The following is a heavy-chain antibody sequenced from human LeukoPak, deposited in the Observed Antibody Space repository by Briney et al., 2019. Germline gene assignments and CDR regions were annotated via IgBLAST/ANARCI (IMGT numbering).Heavy chain of an antibody. CDR1: GFTFDDYG. CDR3: ARVYGAAAAGLYYFDY. CDR2: INWNGGST. V-gene: IGHV3-20*04. J-gene: IGHJ4*02. Sequence: GGSLRLSCAASGFTFDDYGMSWVRQAPGKGLEWVSGINWNGGSTGYADSVKGRFTISRDNAKNSLYLQMNSLRAEDTALYYCARVYGAAAAGLYYFDYWGQGTLVTVSS. D-gene: IGHD6-13*01.